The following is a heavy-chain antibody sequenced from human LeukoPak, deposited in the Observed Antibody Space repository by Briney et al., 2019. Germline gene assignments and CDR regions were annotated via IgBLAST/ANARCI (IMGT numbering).Heavy chain of an antibody. D-gene: IGHD3-22*01. CDR1: GGSISSGSYY. CDR2: IYTSGST. V-gene: IGHV4-61*02. J-gene: IGHJ4*02. Sequence: TSQTLSLTCTVSGGSISSGSYYWSWIRQPAGKGLEWIGRIYTSGSTNYNPSPKSRVTISVDTSKNQFSLKLSSVTAADTAVYYCARAYYDSSGQTLTYYFDYWGQGTLVTVSS. CDR3: ARAYYDSSGQTLTYYFDY.